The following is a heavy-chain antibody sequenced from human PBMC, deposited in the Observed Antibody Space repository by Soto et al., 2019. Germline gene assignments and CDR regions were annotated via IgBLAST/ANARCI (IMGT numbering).Heavy chain of an antibody. J-gene: IGHJ4*02. V-gene: IGHV4-59*01. CDR3: ARAPRGNYGYPSYFDY. CDR1: GGSISSYY. D-gene: IGHD3-10*01. CDR2: IYYSGST. Sequence: QVQLQESGPGLVKPSETLSLTCTVSGGSISSYYWSWIRQPPGKGLEWIGYIYYSGSTNYNPSLKSRVTISVDTSKNQFSLKLSSVNAADTAVYYCARAPRGNYGYPSYFDYWGQGTLVTVSS.